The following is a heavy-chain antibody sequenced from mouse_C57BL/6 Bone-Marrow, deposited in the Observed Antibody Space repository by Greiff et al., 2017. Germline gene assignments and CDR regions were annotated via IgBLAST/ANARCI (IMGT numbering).Heavy chain of an antibody. CDR2: INYDGSST. CDR3: ARDHGSSMDY. V-gene: IGHV5-16*01. CDR1: GFTFSDYY. Sequence: EVNVVESEGGLVQPGSSMKLSCTASGFTFSDYYMAWVRQVPEKGLEWVANINYDGSSTYYLDSLKSRFIISRDNAKNILYLQMSSLKSEDTATYYCARDHGSSMDYWGQGTSVTVSS. J-gene: IGHJ4*01. D-gene: IGHD1-1*01.